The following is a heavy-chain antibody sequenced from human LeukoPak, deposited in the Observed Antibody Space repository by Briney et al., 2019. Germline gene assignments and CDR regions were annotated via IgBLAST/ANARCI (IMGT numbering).Heavy chain of an antibody. CDR3: ASLYYYDSSGYQYYFYY. J-gene: IGHJ4*02. Sequence: SETLSLTCTVSGGSISSYYWGWIRQPPGRGLEWMGYIYYSGSTNQNPSLKRRVTISVATSKTPFSRKLSSVTAADTAVYYCASLYYYDSSGYQYYFYYWGQGTLVTVSS. CDR1: GGSISSYY. D-gene: IGHD3-22*01. V-gene: IGHV4-59*01. CDR2: IYYSGST.